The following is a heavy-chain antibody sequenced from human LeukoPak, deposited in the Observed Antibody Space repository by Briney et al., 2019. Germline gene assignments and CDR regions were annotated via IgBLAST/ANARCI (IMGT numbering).Heavy chain of an antibody. V-gene: IGHV1-69*13. CDR1: GGTFSSYA. J-gene: IGHJ2*01. D-gene: IGHD3-3*01. Sequence: SVKVSCKASGGTFSSYAISWVRQAPGQGLEWMGGIIPIFGTANYAQKFQGRVTITADESTSTAYMELSSLRSEDTAVYYCAREEVDFWSGYPQAFRYFDLWGRGTLVTVSS. CDR2: IIPIFGTA. CDR3: AREEVDFWSGYPQAFRYFDL.